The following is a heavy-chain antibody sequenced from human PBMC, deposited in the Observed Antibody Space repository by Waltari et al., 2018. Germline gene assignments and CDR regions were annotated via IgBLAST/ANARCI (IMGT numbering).Heavy chain of an antibody. Sequence: QVQLVESGGGVVQPGGSLSLSFAAPGFPFRSYAMHWVRQAPGKGLEWVAVISYDGSNKYYADSVKGRFTISRDNSKNTLYLQMNSLRAEDTAVYYCARVYSTEIDYWGQGTLVTVSS. CDR1: GFPFRSYA. V-gene: IGHV3-30-3*01. J-gene: IGHJ4*02. D-gene: IGHD1-26*01. CDR2: ISYDGSNK. CDR3: ARVYSTEIDY.